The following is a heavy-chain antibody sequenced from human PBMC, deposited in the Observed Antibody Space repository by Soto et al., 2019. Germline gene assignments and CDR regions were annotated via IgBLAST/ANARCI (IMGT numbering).Heavy chain of an antibody. CDR3: ARGGSGWYLGRDYYYYGMDV. CDR2: IYHSGST. V-gene: IGHV4-30-2*01. CDR1: GGSFSSGGYS. J-gene: IGHJ6*02. D-gene: IGHD6-19*01. Sequence: QLQLQESGSGLVKPSQTLSLTCAVSGGSFSSGGYSWSWIRQPPGKGLEWIGYIYHSGSTYYNPSLKSRVTISVDRSKNQFSLKLSSVTAADTAVYYCARGGSGWYLGRDYYYYGMDVWGQGTTVTVSS.